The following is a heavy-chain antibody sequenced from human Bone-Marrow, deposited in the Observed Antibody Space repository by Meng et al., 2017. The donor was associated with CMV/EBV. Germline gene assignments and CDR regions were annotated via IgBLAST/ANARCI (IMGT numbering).Heavy chain of an antibody. CDR1: GYTFATDG. V-gene: IGHV1-18*01. CDR2: ISPYNGKH. D-gene: IGHD6-19*01. CDR3: ARVRRSGSGWFVH. Sequence: KASGYTFATDGISWVRQAPGQGLEWMGWISPYNGKHNYAERLQGRVTMTTDTSTNTAYMELRTLRSDDTAVYYCARVRRSGSGWFVHWGQGTLVTVSS. J-gene: IGHJ5*02.